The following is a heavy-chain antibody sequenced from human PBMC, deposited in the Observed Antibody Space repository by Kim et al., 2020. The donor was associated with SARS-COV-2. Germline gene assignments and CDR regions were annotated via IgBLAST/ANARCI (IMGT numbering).Heavy chain of an antibody. D-gene: IGHD2-2*01. CDR1: GGSFSSGSYY. CDR2: ICYSGST. Sequence: SETLSLTCTVSGGSFSSGSYYWSWIRQPPGKGLEWIGYICYSGSTNYNPSLNSRVTISVDTSKNQFSLKLSSVTAADTAVYYCARVVVVPAAIHNYYYGMGVWGQGTTVTVSS. V-gene: IGHV4-61*01. J-gene: IGHJ6*02. CDR3: ARVVVVPAAIHNYYYGMGV.